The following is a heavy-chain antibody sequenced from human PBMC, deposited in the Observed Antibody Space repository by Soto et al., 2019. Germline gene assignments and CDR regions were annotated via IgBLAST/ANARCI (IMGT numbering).Heavy chain of an antibody. CDR2: ISWNSGSI. CDR3: AKDKNGDDYGTPYGIDV. V-gene: IGHV3-9*01. CDR1: GFTFDDYA. Sequence: PGGSLRLSCAASGFTFDDYAMHWVRQAPGKGLEWVSGISWNSGSIGYADSVKGRFTISRDNAKNSLYLQMNSLRAEDTALYYCAKDKNGDDYGTPYGIDVWGQGTTVTVSS. J-gene: IGHJ6*02. D-gene: IGHD4-17*01.